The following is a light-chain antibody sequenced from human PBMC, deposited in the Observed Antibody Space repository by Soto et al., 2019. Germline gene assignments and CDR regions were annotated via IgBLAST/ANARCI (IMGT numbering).Light chain of an antibody. CDR2: GAS. Sequence: EIVMTQSPATLSVSPGERATLSCRASQSVSSNLALYPQKPGQAPRLLIYGASTRATGIPARFTGSGSGTEFTLTISSLQSEDFAVYYCQQYNNWPFTFGGGTKVEIK. J-gene: IGKJ4*01. CDR1: QSVSSN. V-gene: IGKV3-15*01. CDR3: QQYNNWPFT.